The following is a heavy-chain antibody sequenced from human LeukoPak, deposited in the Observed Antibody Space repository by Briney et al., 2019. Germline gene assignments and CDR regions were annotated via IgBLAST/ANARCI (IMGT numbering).Heavy chain of an antibody. J-gene: IGHJ6*03. D-gene: IGHD5-18*01. CDR2: IYYSGST. Sequence: SETLSLTCTVSGGSLSSSSYYWGWIRQPPGKGPEWIGSIYYSGSTYYNPSLTSRVTISVDTSKNQFSLKLSSVTAADTAVYYCARGGYSYGSENYYYYMDVWGKGTTVTISS. V-gene: IGHV4-39*07. CDR1: GGSLSSSSYY. CDR3: ARGGYSYGSENYYYYMDV.